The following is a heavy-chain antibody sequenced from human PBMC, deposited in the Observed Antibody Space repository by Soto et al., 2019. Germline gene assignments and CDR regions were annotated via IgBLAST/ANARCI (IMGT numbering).Heavy chain of an antibody. Sequence: PGGSLRLSCTASGFPFSPYWMHWVRQVPGKGLVWVSHINSDGSSTNYADSAKGRFTISRDNSKNTLYLQMNSLRAEDTAVYYCAKGEASSQFLVPGIFDYWGQGMLVTVSS. CDR3: AKGEASSQFLVPGIFDY. CDR2: INSDGSST. CDR1: GFPFSPYW. J-gene: IGHJ4*02. D-gene: IGHD3-10*01. V-gene: IGHV3-74*01.